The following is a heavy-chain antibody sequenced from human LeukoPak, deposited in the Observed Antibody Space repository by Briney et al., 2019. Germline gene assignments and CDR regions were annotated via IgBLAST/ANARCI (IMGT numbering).Heavy chain of an antibody. D-gene: IGHD2-2*01. CDR1: GGSFSGYY. V-gene: IGHV4-34*01. J-gene: IGHJ6*04. Sequence: SETLSLTCAVYGGSFSGYYWSWIRQPPGKGLEWIGEINHSGSTNYNPSLKSRVTISVDTSKNQFSPKLSSVTAADTAVYYCARGRYCSSTSCPTKSGGMDVWGKGTTVTVSS. CDR3: ARGRYCSSTSCPTKSGGMDV. CDR2: INHSGST.